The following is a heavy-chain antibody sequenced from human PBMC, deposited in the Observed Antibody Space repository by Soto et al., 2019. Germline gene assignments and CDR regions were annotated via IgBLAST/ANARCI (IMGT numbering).Heavy chain of an antibody. CDR3: ARDDQDNWNYGFDY. CDR2: INAGNGNT. D-gene: IGHD1-7*01. CDR1: GYTFTSYA. J-gene: IGHJ4*02. Sequence: ASVKVSCKASGYTFTSYAMHWVRQAPGQRLEWMGWINAGNGNTKYSQKFQGRVTITRDTSASTAYMELSSLRSEDTAVYYCARDDQDNWNYGFDYWGQGTLVTVSS. V-gene: IGHV1-3*01.